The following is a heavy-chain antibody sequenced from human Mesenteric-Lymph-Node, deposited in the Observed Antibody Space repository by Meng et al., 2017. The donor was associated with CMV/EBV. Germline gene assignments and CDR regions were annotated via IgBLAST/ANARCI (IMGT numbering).Heavy chain of an antibody. CDR2: IYYSGST. V-gene: IGHV4-59*01. J-gene: IGHJ4*02. D-gene: IGHD1-14*01. CDR1: GGSISSYY. Sequence: SETLSLTCTVSGGSISSYYWSWIRQPPGKGLEWIGYIYYSGSTNYNPSLKSRVTISVDTSKNQFSLKLSSVTAADTAVYYCARGPGSGHYFDYWGQGTPVTVSS. CDR3: ARGPGSGHYFDY.